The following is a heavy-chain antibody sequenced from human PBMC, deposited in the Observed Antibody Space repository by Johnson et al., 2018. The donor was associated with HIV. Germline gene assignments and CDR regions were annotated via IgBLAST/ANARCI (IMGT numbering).Heavy chain of an antibody. V-gene: IGHV3-20*04. J-gene: IGHJ3*02. D-gene: IGHD4-11*01. CDR1: GFTFDDYG. CDR3: ARDTYSSDACDI. Sequence: VQLLESGGRVVRPGGSLRLSCVASGFTFDDYGMSWVRQAPGKGLGWVSGIHWNGGSTGYAESVTGRFTISRDNAKNSLYLQMNSLRAEDTALYYCARDTYSSDACDIWGQGTMVTVSS. CDR2: IHWNGGST.